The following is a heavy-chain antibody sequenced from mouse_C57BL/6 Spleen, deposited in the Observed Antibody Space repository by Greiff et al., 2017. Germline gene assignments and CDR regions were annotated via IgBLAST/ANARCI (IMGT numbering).Heavy chain of an antibody. CDR2: IGPGSGST. CDR3: ARWEDLGPFDY. V-gene: IGHV1-77*01. J-gene: IGHJ2*01. Sequence: QVQLQQSGAELVKPGASVKISCKASGYTFTDYYINWVKQRPGQGLEWIGKIGPGSGSTYYNEKFKGKATLTADKSSSPAYMQLNSLTSEDSAIYFCARWEDLGPFDYWGQGTTLTVSS. D-gene: IGHD4-1*01. CDR1: GYTFTDYY.